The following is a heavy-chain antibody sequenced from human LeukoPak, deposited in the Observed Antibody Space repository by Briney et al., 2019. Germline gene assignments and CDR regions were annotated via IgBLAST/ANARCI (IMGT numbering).Heavy chain of an antibody. CDR1: GFTFITYW. V-gene: IGHV3-74*01. Sequence: GGSLRLSCAASGFTFITYWMHWVHQAPGKGLVWVSSIKSDGSSTSYADSVKGRFTISRDNAKNTLYLQMNSLRAEDTAVYYCARDRASHFDFWGQGTLVTVSS. CDR3: ARDRASHFDF. J-gene: IGHJ4*02. CDR2: IKSDGSST. D-gene: IGHD2-2*01.